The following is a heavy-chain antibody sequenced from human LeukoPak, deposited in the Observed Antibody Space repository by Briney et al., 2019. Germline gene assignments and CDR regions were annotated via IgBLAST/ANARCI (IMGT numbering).Heavy chain of an antibody. J-gene: IGHJ4*02. D-gene: IGHD6-13*01. CDR2: INHSGST. CDR3: ASYSSSWYYHYFDY. Sequence: SETLSLTCAVYGGSFSGYYWSWIRQPPGKGLEWIGEINHSGSTNYNPSLKSRVTISVDTSKNQFSRKLSSVTAADTAVYYCASYSSSWYYHYFDYWGQGTLVTVSS. CDR1: GGSFSGYY. V-gene: IGHV4-34*01.